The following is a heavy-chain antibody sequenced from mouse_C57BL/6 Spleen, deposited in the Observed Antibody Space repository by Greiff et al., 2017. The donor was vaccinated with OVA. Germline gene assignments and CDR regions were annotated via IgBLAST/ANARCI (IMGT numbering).Heavy chain of an antibody. Sequence: VKLVESGGGLVKPGGSLKLSCAASGFTFSSYAMSWVRQTPEKRLEWVATISDGGSYTYYPDNVKGRFTISRDNAQNKLYLQMSHLKSEDTAMYYCAREITTVAYWGQGILVTVSA. CDR1: GFTFSSYA. J-gene: IGHJ3*01. D-gene: IGHD1-1*01. CDR2: ISDGGSYT. V-gene: IGHV5-4*01. CDR3: AREITTVAY.